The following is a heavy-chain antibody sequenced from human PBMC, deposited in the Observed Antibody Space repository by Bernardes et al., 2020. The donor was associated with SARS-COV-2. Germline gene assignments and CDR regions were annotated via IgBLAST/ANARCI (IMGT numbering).Heavy chain of an antibody. J-gene: IGHJ3*02. Sequence: GGSLRLSCAASGFAAGDYCMEWVRQAPGKGLEWVSLVKPDGVTTRYANSVKGRFTIARDNAKNMLYLQMNSLRVEDTAVYYCTRASDAAFGIWGQGTVVTVSS. V-gene: IGHV3-74*01. D-gene: IGHD6-25*01. CDR1: GFAAGDYC. CDR2: VKPDGVTT. CDR3: TRASDAAFGI.